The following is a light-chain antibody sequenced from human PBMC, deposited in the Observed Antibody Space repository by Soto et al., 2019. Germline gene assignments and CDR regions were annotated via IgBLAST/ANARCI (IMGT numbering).Light chain of an antibody. CDR2: GAS. CDR1: HDISNY. CDR3: QKYNSVPRA. V-gene: IGKV1-27*01. Sequence: DIQMTQSPSSLSASVGDRVTITCRASHDISNYLAWYQQKPGKIPKLLIYGASTLQSGVPSRFSGSGSGTDFTLTISGLQPEDIATYYCQKYNSVPRAFGQGTRLEIK. J-gene: IGKJ5*01.